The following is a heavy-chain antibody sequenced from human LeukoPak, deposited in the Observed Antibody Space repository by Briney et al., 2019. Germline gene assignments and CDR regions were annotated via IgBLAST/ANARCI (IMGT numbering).Heavy chain of an antibody. D-gene: IGHD2-21*02. J-gene: IGHJ1*01. CDR1: GGSINSSSYY. Sequence: SETLSLTCTVSGGSINSSSYYWGWIRQPPGKGLEWIGSIYYSGSTYYNPSLKSRVTISVDTSKNQFSLKLSSVTAADTAVYYCAGVGRRSSWPYVVTAGYFQHWGQGTLVTVSS. V-gene: IGHV4-39*07. CDR2: IYYSGST. CDR3: AGVGRRSSWPYVVTAGYFQH.